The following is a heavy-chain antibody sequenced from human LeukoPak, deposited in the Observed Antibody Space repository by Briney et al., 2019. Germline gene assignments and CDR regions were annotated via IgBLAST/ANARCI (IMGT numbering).Heavy chain of an antibody. Sequence: GGSLRLSCAASGFTFSSYEMNWVRQAPGKGLEWVAVIWYDGSNKYYADSVKGRFTISRDNSKNTLYLQMNSLRAEDTAVYYCARVGYCSSTSCPFDYWGQGTLVTVSS. V-gene: IGHV3-33*08. J-gene: IGHJ4*02. D-gene: IGHD2-2*03. CDR3: ARVGYCSSTSCPFDY. CDR2: IWYDGSNK. CDR1: GFTFSSYE.